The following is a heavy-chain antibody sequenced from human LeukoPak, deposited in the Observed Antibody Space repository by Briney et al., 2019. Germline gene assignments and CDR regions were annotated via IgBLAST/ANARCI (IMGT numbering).Heavy chain of an antibody. CDR2: INHSGST. D-gene: IGHD2-21*02. Sequence: SETLSLTCAVYGRSFSGYYWSWIRQPPGKGLEWIGEINHSGSTNYNPSLKSRVTISVDTSKNQFSLKLSSVTAADTAVYYCAICGGDCSEHDAFDIWGQGTMVTVSS. CDR3: AICGGDCSEHDAFDI. V-gene: IGHV4-34*01. CDR1: GRSFSGYY. J-gene: IGHJ3*02.